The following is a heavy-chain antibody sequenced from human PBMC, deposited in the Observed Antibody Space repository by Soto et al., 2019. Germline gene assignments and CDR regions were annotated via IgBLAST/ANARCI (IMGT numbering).Heavy chain of an antibody. D-gene: IGHD3-16*01. J-gene: IGHJ3*02. V-gene: IGHV3-13*01. CDR1: GFTFSSYD. Sequence: EVQLVESGGGLVQPGGSLRLSCAASGFTFSSYDMHWVRQATGKGLEWVSAIGTAGDTYYPGSVKGRFTISRENAKNSLYLQMNSLRAGDTAVYYCARGKGLPDAFEIWGQGTMVTVSS. CDR2: IGTAGDT. CDR3: ARGKGLPDAFEI.